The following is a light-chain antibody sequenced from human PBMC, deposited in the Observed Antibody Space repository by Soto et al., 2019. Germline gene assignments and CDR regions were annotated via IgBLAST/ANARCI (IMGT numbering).Light chain of an antibody. CDR3: RSYTSSNTYV. CDR2: DVS. CDR1: SSDVGGYNY. V-gene: IGLV2-14*01. Sequence: QSVLTQPASVSGSPGQSLTISCTGTSSDVGGYNYVSWYQQHPGKAPKLMIYDVSNRPSGVSNRFSGSKSGNTASLTISGLQAEDEADYYCRSYTSSNTYVFGTGTKVTVL. J-gene: IGLJ1*01.